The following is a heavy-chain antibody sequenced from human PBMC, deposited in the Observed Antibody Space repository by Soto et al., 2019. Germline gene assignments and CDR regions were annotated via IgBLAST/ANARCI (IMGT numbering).Heavy chain of an antibody. V-gene: IGHV4-61*01. Sequence: QVQLQESGPGLVKPSETLSLTCTVSGGSVSSGSYYWSWIRQPPGKGLEWIGYIYYSGSTNYNPSLKSRVTKSVDTSKNQFSLKLSSVTAADTAVYYCARDSIVGAAGNPFDPWGQGTLVTVSS. D-gene: IGHD1-26*01. CDR1: GGSVSSGSYY. CDR2: IYYSGST. CDR3: ARDSIVGAAGNPFDP. J-gene: IGHJ5*02.